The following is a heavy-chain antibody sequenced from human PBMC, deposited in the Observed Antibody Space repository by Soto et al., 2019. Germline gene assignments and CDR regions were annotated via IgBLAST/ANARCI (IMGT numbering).Heavy chain of an antibody. CDR3: ARDGSGWYRPFDY. J-gene: IGHJ4*02. Sequence: GASVKVSCKASGYTFTSYGISWVRQAPGQGLEWMGGIIPIFGTANYAQKFQGRVTITADESTSTAYMELSSLRSEDTAVYYCARDGSGWYRPFDYWGQGTLVTVSS. CDR1: GYTFTSYG. V-gene: IGHV1-69*13. D-gene: IGHD6-19*01. CDR2: IIPIFGTA.